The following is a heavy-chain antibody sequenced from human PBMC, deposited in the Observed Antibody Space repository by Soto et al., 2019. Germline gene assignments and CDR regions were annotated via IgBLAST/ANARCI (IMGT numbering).Heavy chain of an antibody. V-gene: IGHV1-69*13. CDR1: GGTLSSYA. CDR3: ARNNNWNHYYYYYYGMDV. D-gene: IGHD1-20*01. CDR2: IIPIFGTA. Sequence: GAPVEVSLKASGGTLSSYAISWVRQAPGQGGEWMGGIIPIFGTANYAQKFQGRVTITADESTSTAYMELSSLRSEDTAVYYCARNNNWNHYYYYYYGMDVWGQGTTVTVSS. J-gene: IGHJ6*02.